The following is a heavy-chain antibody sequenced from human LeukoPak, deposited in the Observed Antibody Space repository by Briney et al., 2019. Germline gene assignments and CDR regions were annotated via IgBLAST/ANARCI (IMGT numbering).Heavy chain of an antibody. CDR2: VSGSGGST. Sequence: GGSLRLSCAASGFTFNSYVMSWVRLAPGKGLEWVSVVSGSGGSTYYADSVRGRFTISRDNSKNTLFLQMNSLRAEDTAVYYCAKNYDILTGFWYYGMNVWGLGATVTVSS. J-gene: IGHJ6*02. D-gene: IGHD3-9*01. V-gene: IGHV3-23*01. CDR3: AKNYDILTGFWYYGMNV. CDR1: GFTFNSYV.